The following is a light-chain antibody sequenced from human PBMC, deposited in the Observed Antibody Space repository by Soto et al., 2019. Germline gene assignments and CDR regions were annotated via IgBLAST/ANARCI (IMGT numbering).Light chain of an antibody. Sequence: EIVLTQSPATLSLSPGERATLSFRASQSVSSYLAWYQQKPGQAPRLLIYEASNRAAGVPGRFSGSGSGTDFTLTISSLEPEDFAVYYCQQCNNWPQWTFGQGTKVDI. J-gene: IGKJ1*01. CDR3: QQCNNWPQWT. CDR1: QSVSSY. V-gene: IGKV3-11*01. CDR2: EAS.